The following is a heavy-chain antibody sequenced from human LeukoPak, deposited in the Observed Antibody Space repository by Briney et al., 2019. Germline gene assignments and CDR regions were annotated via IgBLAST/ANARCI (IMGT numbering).Heavy chain of an antibody. J-gene: IGHJ4*02. CDR2: IYSSGST. CDR3: ARDNYYYDSSGSQPFDY. Sequence: ASETLSLTCTVSNGSISSGTYYWSWIRQPAGKGLEWIGRIYSSGSTNNNPSLKSRVTISVDTSKNQFSLKLSSVTAADTAVYYCARDNYYYDSSGSQPFDYWGQGTLVTVSS. V-gene: IGHV4-61*02. D-gene: IGHD3-22*01. CDR1: NGSISSGTYY.